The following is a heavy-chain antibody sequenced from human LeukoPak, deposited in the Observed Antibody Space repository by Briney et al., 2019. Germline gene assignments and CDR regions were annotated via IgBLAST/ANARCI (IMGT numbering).Heavy chain of an antibody. CDR1: GFTFSSYS. CDR2: ISSDSSHM. V-gene: IGHV3-21*01. Sequence: PGGSLRLSCAASGFTFSSYSMNWVRQAPGKGLEWVSSISSDSSHMYYADSVKGRFTISRDNAKNSLYLQMNSLRAEETAVYYCARVKEAAALDYWGQGALVTVSS. J-gene: IGHJ4*02. D-gene: IGHD6-25*01. CDR3: ARVKEAAALDY.